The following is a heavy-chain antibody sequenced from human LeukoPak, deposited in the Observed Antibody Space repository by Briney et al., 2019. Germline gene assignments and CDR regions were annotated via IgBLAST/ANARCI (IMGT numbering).Heavy chain of an antibody. Sequence: SAKVSCKASGGTFSSYAISWVRQAPGQGLEWMGGIIPIFGTANYAQKFQGRVTITADESTSTAYMELSSLRSEDTAVYYCARDLRGYCSGGSCYTDYYYYYYMDVWGKGTTVTVSS. D-gene: IGHD2-15*01. CDR1: GGTFSSYA. V-gene: IGHV1-69*01. CDR3: ARDLRGYCSGGSCYTDYYYYYYMDV. J-gene: IGHJ6*03. CDR2: IIPIFGTA.